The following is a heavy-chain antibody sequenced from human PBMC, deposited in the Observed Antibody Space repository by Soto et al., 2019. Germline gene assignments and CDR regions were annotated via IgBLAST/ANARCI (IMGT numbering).Heavy chain of an antibody. CDR3: ARDKGGQFLEWLPRVWFDP. Sequence: QVQLQESGPGLVKPSVTLSLTCAVSGGSISSSNWWSWVRHPPGKGLEWIGEIYHSGSTNYNPSLKSRVTISVDKSKNQFSLKLSSVTAADTAVYYCARDKGGQFLEWLPRVWFDPWGQGTLVTVSS. CDR1: GGSISSSNW. V-gene: IGHV4-4*02. CDR2: IYHSGST. J-gene: IGHJ5*02. D-gene: IGHD3-3*01.